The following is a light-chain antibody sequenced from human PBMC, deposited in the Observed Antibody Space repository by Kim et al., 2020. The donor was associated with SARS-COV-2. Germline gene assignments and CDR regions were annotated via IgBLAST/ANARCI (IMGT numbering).Light chain of an antibody. CDR3: QQYNSYPWT. CDR1: QSVNNW. CDR2: EAS. Sequence: DIQMTQSPSTLSASVGDRVTITCRASQSVNNWLAWYQQKPGKAPKLLIYEASTLQSGVPSGFSGSGSGTEFTLTISSLQPDDFATYYCQQYNSYPWTFGQGTKVDI. J-gene: IGKJ1*01. V-gene: IGKV1-5*03.